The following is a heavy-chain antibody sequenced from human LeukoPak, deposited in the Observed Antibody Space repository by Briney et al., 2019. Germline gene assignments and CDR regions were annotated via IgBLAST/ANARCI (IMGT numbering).Heavy chain of an antibody. CDR2: IWFDGSNK. J-gene: IGHJ6*02. CDR3: AKAVPATGHYYFRLDV. D-gene: IGHD6-19*01. CDR1: RFPFNSYG. Sequence: GGSLTLSCTASRFPFNSYGMHGVRQAPGKGLEWVAVIWFDGSNKYYADSVKGRLTISRDDSKSTLYLQMNSLRAEDTAVYYCAKAVPATGHYYFRLDVWGQGTTVTVSS. V-gene: IGHV3-33*06.